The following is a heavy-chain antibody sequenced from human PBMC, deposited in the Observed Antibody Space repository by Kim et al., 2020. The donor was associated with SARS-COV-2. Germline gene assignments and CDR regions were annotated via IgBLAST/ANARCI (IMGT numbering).Heavy chain of an antibody. D-gene: IGHD3-3*01. J-gene: IGHJ5*02. CDR2: IYYSGST. Sequence: SETLSLTCTVSGGSISSYYWSWIRQPPGKGLEWIGYIYYSGSTNYNPSLKSRVTISVDTSKNQFSLKLSSVTAADTAVYYCARDSRVYRGVVISWFDPWGQGTLVTVSS. V-gene: IGHV4-59*13. CDR3: ARDSRVYRGVVISWFDP. CDR1: GGSISSYY.